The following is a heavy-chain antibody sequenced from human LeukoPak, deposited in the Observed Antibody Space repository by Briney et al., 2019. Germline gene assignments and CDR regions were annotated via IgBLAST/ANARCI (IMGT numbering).Heavy chain of an antibody. J-gene: IGHJ4*02. Sequence: PGGSLRLSCAASGFTLRSYAMTWVRQAPGKGLEWVSGISGSSGSTYYADSVKGRFTMSRDNSKNTLYLQMNSLRVDDTAVYYCAKPTCSSIVCQPAYWGQGTLVTVSS. CDR2: ISGSSGST. D-gene: IGHD2-2*01. CDR1: GFTLRSYA. CDR3: AKPTCSSIVCQPAY. V-gene: IGHV3-23*01.